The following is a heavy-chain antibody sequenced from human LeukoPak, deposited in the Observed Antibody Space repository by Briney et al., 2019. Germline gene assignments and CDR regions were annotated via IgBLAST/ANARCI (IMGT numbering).Heavy chain of an antibody. CDR1: GFTYGDYA. CDR2: INWDATRT. J-gene: IGHJ6*03. D-gene: IGHD3-10*01. V-gene: IGHV3-43D*04. CDR3: AKERRGYYMDV. Sequence: GGSLRLSCAASGFTYGDYAMQWVRQAPGKGLEWVSLINWDATRTYYADSVKGRFTISRDNSKNSLSLQMNSLRPEDTALYYCAKERRGYYMDVWGKGTTVTVSS.